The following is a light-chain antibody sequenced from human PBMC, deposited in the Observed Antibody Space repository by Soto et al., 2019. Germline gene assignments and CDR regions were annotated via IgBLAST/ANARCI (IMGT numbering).Light chain of an antibody. CDR1: QTISNW. V-gene: IGKV1-5*03. CDR3: QHYNSYSGT. CDR2: GAS. Sequence: DIQMTQSPSTLSASVGDRVTITCRASQTISNWLAWYQQKTWKAPKLLIHGASSLESGVASRFGGSGSGTELTLTISSLQPDDFATCSCQHYNSYSGTFGQGPKVEIK. J-gene: IGKJ1*01.